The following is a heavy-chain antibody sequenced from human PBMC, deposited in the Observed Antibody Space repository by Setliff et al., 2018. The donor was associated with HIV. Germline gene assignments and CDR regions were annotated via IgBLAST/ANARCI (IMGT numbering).Heavy chain of an antibody. CDR2: ISPDDSDT. CDR1: GFNFRTSW. Sequence: PGESLKISCQGSGFNFRTSWIGWVRQMPGKGLEWMGIISPDDSDTRYSPSFQGQVTISVDKSTSTGHLQWSSLKASDSAIYYCARHFGISYRSPFDPWGQGTLVTVSS. CDR3: ARHFGISYRSPFDP. D-gene: IGHD3-3*01. J-gene: IGHJ5*02. V-gene: IGHV5-51*01.